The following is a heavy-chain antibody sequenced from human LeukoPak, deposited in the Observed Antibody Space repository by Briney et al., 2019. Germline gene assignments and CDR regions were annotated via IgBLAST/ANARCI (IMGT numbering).Heavy chain of an antibody. CDR1: GFTFDDYA. Sequence: GGSLRLSCAASGFTFDDYAMHWVRQAPGKGLEWVSGISWNSGSIGYADSVKGRFTISRDNAKNSLYLQMNSLRAEDTALYYCAKDIAVITLEWGFDIWGQGTMVTVSS. D-gene: IGHD3-22*01. CDR3: AKDIAVITLEWGFDI. V-gene: IGHV3-9*01. J-gene: IGHJ3*02. CDR2: ISWNSGSI.